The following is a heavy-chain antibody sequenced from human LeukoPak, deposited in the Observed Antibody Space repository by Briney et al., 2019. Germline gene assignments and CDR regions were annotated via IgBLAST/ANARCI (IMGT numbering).Heavy chain of an antibody. J-gene: IGHJ4*02. D-gene: IGHD2-21*02. Sequence: RASVTVSCKASGYTFTSYYMHWVRQAPGQGLEWMGIINPSGGSTSYAQKFQGRVTMTRDMSTSTVYMELSSLRSEDTAVYYCARPMLAYCGGDCPRAYFGYGGQGTLVTVSS. CDR3: ARPMLAYCGGDCPRAYFGY. V-gene: IGHV1-46*01. CDR2: INPSGGST. CDR1: GYTFTSYY.